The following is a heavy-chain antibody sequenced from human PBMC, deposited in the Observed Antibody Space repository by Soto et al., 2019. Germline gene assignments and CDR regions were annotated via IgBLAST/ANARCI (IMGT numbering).Heavy chain of an antibody. Sequence: SQTLSLTCAISGDSVSSNSAAWNWIRQSPSRGLEWLGRTYYRSKWYNDYAVSVKGRITINPDTSKNQFSLQLNSVTPEDTAVYFFSSGGPSPPDSSSWTFDFWGQGTLVTVSS. CDR2: TYYRSKWYN. CDR3: SSGGPSPPDSSSWTFDF. CDR1: GDSVSSNSAA. J-gene: IGHJ4*02. V-gene: IGHV6-1*01. D-gene: IGHD6-13*01.